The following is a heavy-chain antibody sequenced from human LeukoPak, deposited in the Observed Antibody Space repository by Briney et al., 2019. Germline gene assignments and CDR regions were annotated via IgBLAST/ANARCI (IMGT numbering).Heavy chain of an antibody. J-gene: IGHJ4*02. Sequence: ASVKVSCKASGYTFTNYDINWVRQAPGQGLAWMGWMNPNSGNTGYAQKFRDRVTMTRNTSISTAYMELSSLTSEDTAVYYCARGWGYCSGSNCHLLSSDGYNFVFWGQGTRVIVFS. CDR1: GYTFTNYD. V-gene: IGHV1-8*01. D-gene: IGHD2-15*01. CDR2: MNPNSGNT. CDR3: ARGWGYCSGSNCHLLSSDGYNFVF.